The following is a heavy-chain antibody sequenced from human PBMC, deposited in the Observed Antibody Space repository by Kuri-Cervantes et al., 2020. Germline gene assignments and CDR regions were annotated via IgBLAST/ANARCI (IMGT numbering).Heavy chain of an antibody. CDR1: GFTFSSYA. CDR3: ARDRDPIVVVIGYFQH. CDR2: ISYDGSNK. V-gene: IGHV3-30*01. J-gene: IGHJ1*01. Sequence: GGSLRLSCAASGFTFSSYAMHWVRQAPGKGLEWVAVISYDGSNKYYADSVKGRFTISRDNSKNTLYLQMNSLRAEDTAVYYCARDRDPIVVVIGYFQHWGQGTLVTVSS. D-gene: IGHD3-22*01.